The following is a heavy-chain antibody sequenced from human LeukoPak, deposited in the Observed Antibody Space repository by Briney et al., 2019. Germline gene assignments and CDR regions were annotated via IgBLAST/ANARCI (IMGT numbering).Heavy chain of an antibody. CDR3: ARDPGYSSRSWWFDP. Sequence: PGGSLRLSCAASGFTFSNYAMSWVRQAPGKGLEWVSNINDRGIATYYADSVKGRFTISRDNSKNTLSLQVSSLRAEDTAVYYCARDPGYSSRSWWFDPWGQGTLVTVSS. CDR2: INDRGIAT. D-gene: IGHD6-13*01. V-gene: IGHV3-23*01. J-gene: IGHJ5*02. CDR1: GFTFSNYA.